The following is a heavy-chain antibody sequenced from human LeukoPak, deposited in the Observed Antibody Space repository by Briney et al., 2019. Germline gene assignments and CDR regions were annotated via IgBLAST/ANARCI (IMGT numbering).Heavy chain of an antibody. CDR1: GDSVSSNSAA. Sequence: SQTLSLTCAISGDSVSSNSAAWNWIRQSPSRGLEWLGRTYYRSKWYNDYALSVKSRITINPDTSKNQFSLQLNSVTPEDTAVYYCAREPLLWFGEPTTPNWFDPWGQGTLVTVSS. J-gene: IGHJ5*02. D-gene: IGHD3-10*01. CDR2: TYYRSKWYN. CDR3: AREPLLWFGEPTTPNWFDP. V-gene: IGHV6-1*01.